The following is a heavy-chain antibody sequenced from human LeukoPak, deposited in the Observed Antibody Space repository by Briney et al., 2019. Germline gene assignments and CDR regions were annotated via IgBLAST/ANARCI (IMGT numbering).Heavy chain of an antibody. J-gene: IGHJ6*04. Sequence: ASVKVSCKASGYTFTSYAMHWVRQAPGQRLEWMGWINAGNGNTKYSQKFQGRVTITRDTSASTAYMELSSLRSEDTAVYYCARVVVPAAMDYYGMDVWGKGTTVTVSS. D-gene: IGHD2-2*01. V-gene: IGHV1-3*01. CDR2: INAGNGNT. CDR3: ARVVVPAAMDYYGMDV. CDR1: GYTFTSYA.